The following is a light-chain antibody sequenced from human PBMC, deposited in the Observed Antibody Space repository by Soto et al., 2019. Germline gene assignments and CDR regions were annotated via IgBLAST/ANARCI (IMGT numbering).Light chain of an antibody. CDR3: QQYGSSPIT. J-gene: IGKJ5*01. CDR1: QSVSSS. CDR2: DAS. Sequence: EIVLTQTPATLSLSPLDIVTLSFMASQSVSSSLAWYQQIPGQAPRLLIYDASNRATGIPARFSGSGSGTDFTLTISRLEPEDFAVYYCQQYGSSPITFGQGTRLEIK. V-gene: IGKV3-20*01.